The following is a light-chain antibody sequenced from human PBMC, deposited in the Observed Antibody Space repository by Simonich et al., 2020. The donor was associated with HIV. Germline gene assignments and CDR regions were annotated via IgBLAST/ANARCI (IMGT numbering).Light chain of an antibody. Sequence: EIVLTQSPATLSLSPGERATLSCRASQSVSSYLACYQQKPGQAPRLLIYDASNRATGIPARFSGSGSGTDFTLTISSLEPEDFAVYYCQHREAFGPGTKVDIK. CDR1: QSVSSY. V-gene: IGKV3-11*01. J-gene: IGKJ3*01. CDR2: DAS. CDR3: QHREA.